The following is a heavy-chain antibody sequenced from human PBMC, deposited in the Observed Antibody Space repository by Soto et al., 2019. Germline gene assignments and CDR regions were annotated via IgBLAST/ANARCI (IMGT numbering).Heavy chain of an antibody. CDR3: AKDIXYCSSTSCYTTLFGMDV. CDR2: ISWNSGSI. Sequence: GGSLRLSCSASGFTFDYYAMHWVRQAPGKGLEWVSGISWNSGSIGYADSVKGRFTISRDNAKNSLYLQMNSLRAEDTALYYCAKDIXYCSSTSCYTTLFGMDVWGQGTTVTVSS. J-gene: IGHJ6*02. D-gene: IGHD2-2*02. V-gene: IGHV3-9*01. CDR1: GFTFDYYA.